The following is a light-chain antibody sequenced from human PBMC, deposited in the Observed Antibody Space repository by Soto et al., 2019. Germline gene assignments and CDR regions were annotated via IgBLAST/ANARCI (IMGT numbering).Light chain of an antibody. V-gene: IGLV2-8*01. CDR3: SSYAGSNNYV. Sequence: QSVLTQPPSASGSPGQSVTISCTGTSSDVGGYNYVSWYQQHPGKAPKLMIYEVSKRPSGVPDRCSGCESGNTASLTVSGLQAEDEADYYCSSYAGSNNYVFGAGTKVTVL. CDR2: EVS. J-gene: IGLJ1*01. CDR1: SSDVGGYNY.